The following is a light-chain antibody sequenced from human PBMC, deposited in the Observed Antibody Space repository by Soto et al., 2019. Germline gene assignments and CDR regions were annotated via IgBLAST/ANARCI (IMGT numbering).Light chain of an antibody. Sequence: EIVLTQSPGTLSLSPGERATLSCRASQSVDSSTLAWYQQKPGQAPRLLISGASNRATGIPDRFSGSGSGTYFTLTISRLEPEAFAVYYCQHFDDSLTFGGGTKVEIK. V-gene: IGKV3-20*01. CDR1: QSVDSST. CDR3: QHFDDSLT. CDR2: GAS. J-gene: IGKJ4*01.